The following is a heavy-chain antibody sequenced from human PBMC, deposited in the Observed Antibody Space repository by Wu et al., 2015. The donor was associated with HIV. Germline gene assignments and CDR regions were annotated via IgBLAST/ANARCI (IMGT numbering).Heavy chain of an antibody. J-gene: IGHJ4*02. D-gene: IGHD2-21*02. CDR2: ISAYNGKT. CDR1: GFTFNIYG. CDR3: ARDQGSRVTVDY. V-gene: IGHV1-18*01. Sequence: QVQLVQSGDEVKRPGASVKVSCKTSGFTFNIYGISWVRQAPGQGLEWMGWISAYNGKTNYAQSFQDRVTMTTDRSTSTAYMELRSLRSDDTAVYYCARDQGSRVTVDYWGQGTLVTVSS.